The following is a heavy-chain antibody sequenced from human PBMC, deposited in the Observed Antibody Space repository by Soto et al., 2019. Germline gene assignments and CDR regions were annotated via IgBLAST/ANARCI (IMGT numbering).Heavy chain of an antibody. CDR1: GDSITSGNYY. D-gene: IGHD3-9*01. CDR2: IHHSGNT. CDR3: ARPNYDIFTGLSGFDI. J-gene: IGHJ3*02. V-gene: IGHV4-31*03. Sequence: QVQLQESGPGLVKPSQTLSLICIVSGDSITSGNYYWSWIRQHPGKGLEWIGYIHHSGNTYYIPSLNSRLSLSMDTSKNQFSLQLSSVTAADTALYYCARPNYDIFTGLSGFDIWGQGTMVTVSS.